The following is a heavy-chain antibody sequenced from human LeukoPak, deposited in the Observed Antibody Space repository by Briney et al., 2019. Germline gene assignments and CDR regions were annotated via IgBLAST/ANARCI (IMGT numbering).Heavy chain of an antibody. CDR3: ARDWFMEGGEDY. CDR1: GYTFTNYG. CDR2: ISAHDGTT. J-gene: IGHJ4*02. Sequence: ASVKVSCKASGYTFTNYGISWVRRAPGQGLEWMGWISAHDGTTNYALKLQDRVTMTTDTSTSTAYMELRGLRSDDTAVYYCARDWFMEGGEDYWGQGTLVAVSS. D-gene: IGHD3-9*01. V-gene: IGHV1-18*01.